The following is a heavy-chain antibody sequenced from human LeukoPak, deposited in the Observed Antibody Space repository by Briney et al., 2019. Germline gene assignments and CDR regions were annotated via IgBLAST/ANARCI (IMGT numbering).Heavy chain of an antibody. CDR3: ARGYCSSTSCYEWGYWFDP. Sequence: PSETLSLTCAIYGGSFSGYFWSWFRQPPGKGLEWIGEINRSGSTNYNSSLSLKSRVTISVDTSKNQFSLKLSSVTAADTAVYYCARGYCSSTSCYEWGYWFDPWGQGTLVTVSS. D-gene: IGHD2-2*01. CDR1: GGSFSGYF. CDR2: INRSGST. J-gene: IGHJ5*02. V-gene: IGHV4-34*01.